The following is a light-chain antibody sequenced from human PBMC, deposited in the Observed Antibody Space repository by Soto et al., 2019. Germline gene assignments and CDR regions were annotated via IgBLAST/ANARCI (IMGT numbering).Light chain of an antibody. Sequence: EIVLTQSPGTLSLSPGERATLSCRASQSVNNNYLAWFQEKPGQAPRLLIYGASSRATGISYRFSGSGSGTDFTLTISRLEPEDFAVYYCQQYGSSHHTFGQGTKLEIK. CDR2: GAS. V-gene: IGKV3-20*01. J-gene: IGKJ2*01. CDR3: QQYGSSHHT. CDR1: QSVNNNY.